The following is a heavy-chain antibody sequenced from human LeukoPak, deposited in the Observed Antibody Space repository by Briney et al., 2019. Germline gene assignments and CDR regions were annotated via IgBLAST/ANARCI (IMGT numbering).Heavy chain of an antibody. V-gene: IGHV4-39*01. D-gene: IGHD4-17*01. Sequence: ETLSLTCTVSGGSISSSSYYWGWIRQPPGKGLEWIGSIYYSGSTYYNPSLKSRVTISVDTSKNQFSLKLSSVTAADTAVYYCARRTVTVTNFDYWGQGTLVTVSS. CDR2: IYYSGST. CDR1: GGSISSSSYY. CDR3: ARRTVTVTNFDY. J-gene: IGHJ4*02.